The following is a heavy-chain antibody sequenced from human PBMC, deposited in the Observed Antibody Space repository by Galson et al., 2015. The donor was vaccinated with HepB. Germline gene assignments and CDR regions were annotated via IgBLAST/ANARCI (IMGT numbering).Heavy chain of an antibody. Sequence: SLRLFCAASGFTFSSYAMHWVRQAPGKGLEWVAVISYDGSNKYYADSVKGRFTISRDNSKNTLYLQMNSLRAEDTAVYYCARVALRGFDYWGQGTLVTVSS. V-gene: IGHV3-30*04. CDR1: GFTFSSYA. CDR3: ARVALRGFDY. CDR2: ISYDGSNK. D-gene: IGHD4-17*01. J-gene: IGHJ4*02.